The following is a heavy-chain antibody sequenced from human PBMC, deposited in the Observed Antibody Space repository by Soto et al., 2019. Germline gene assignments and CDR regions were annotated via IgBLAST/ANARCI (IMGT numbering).Heavy chain of an antibody. D-gene: IGHD2-2*01. CDR1: GFTFSSYG. CDR2: ISYDGSNK. Sequence: GGSLRLSCAASGFTFSSYGMHWVRQAPGKGLEWVAVISYDGSNKYYADSVKGRFTISRDNSKNTLYLQMNSLRAEDTAVYYCAKAGIVVVPAAMFEYYYYYMDVWGKGTTVTVSS. J-gene: IGHJ6*03. CDR3: AKAGIVVVPAAMFEYYYYYMDV. V-gene: IGHV3-30*18.